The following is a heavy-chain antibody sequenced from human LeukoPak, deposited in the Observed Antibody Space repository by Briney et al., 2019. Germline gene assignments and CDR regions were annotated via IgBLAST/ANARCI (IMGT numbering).Heavy chain of an antibody. D-gene: IGHD3-10*01. V-gene: IGHV3-48*03. J-gene: IGHJ6*04. CDR2: ISSSGSTI. CDR1: GFTFSSYE. Sequence: GGSLRLSCAASGFTFSSYEMNWVRQAPGKGLEWVSYISSSGSTIYSADSVKGRFTFSRDNAKNSLYLQMNSLRAEDTAVYYCARGLGITMVRGVLDVWGKGTTVTISS. CDR3: ARGLGITMVRGVLDV.